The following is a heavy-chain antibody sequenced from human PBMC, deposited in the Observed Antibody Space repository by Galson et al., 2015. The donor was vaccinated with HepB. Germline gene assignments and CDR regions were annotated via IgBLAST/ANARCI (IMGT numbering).Heavy chain of an antibody. CDR1: GFTFSSYA. J-gene: IGHJ4*02. Sequence: SLRLSCAASGFTFSSYAMSWVRQAPGKGLEWVSAISGSGGSTYYADSVKGRFTISRDNSKNTLYLQMNSLRAEDTAVYYCAKDRVRRYNWVTMIVVARHYYFDYWGQGTLVTVSS. CDR3: AKDRVRRYNWVTMIVVARHYYFDY. D-gene: IGHD3-22*01. CDR2: ISGSGGST. V-gene: IGHV3-23*01.